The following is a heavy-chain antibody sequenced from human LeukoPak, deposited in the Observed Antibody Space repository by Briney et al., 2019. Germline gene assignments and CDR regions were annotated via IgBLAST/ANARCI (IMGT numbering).Heavy chain of an antibody. J-gene: IGHJ4*02. Sequence: GGSLRLSCAASGFTFSSYAMHWVRRAPGKGLEWVAVISYDGSNKYYADSVKGRFTISRDNAKNSLYLQMNSLRAEDTAVYYCARLTRYCSGGSCYRHFDYWGQGTLVTVSS. CDR2: ISYDGSNK. V-gene: IGHV3-30-3*01. CDR1: GFTFSSYA. CDR3: ARLTRYCSGGSCYRHFDY. D-gene: IGHD2-15*01.